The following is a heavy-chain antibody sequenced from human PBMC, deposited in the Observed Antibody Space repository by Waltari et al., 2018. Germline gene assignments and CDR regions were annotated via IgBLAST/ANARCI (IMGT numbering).Heavy chain of an antibody. J-gene: IGHJ1*01. Sequence: HVQLGQSGPELKRPGSSVQVSCKASTGNLDNYTITWVRQAPGQGLEWMGRFIPIFGGTPNYADEFRDRLTISADKPATTTSIVYMELRNVKPGDTAVYYCATYSGGWSQTAEYFENWGQGALLIVSS. CDR1: TGNLDNYT. D-gene: IGHD6-19*01. CDR2: FIPIFGGTP. CDR3: ATYSGGWSQTAEYFEN. V-gene: IGHV1-69*08.